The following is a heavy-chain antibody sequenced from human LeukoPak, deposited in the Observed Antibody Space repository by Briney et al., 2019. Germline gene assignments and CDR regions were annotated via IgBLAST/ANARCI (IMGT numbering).Heavy chain of an antibody. J-gene: IGHJ5*02. CDR1: GGSFSGYY. V-gene: IGHV4-34*01. D-gene: IGHD2-2*01. CDR3: ARSVPLFYSSCTSCNTNWFDP. Sequence: SETLSLTCAVYGGSFSGYYWSWIRQPPGKGLEWIGKINHSGSTNYNPSLKSRVTISVDTSKNQFSLKLSSVTAADTAVYYCARSVPLFYSSCTSCNTNWFDPWGQGTLVTVSS. CDR2: INHSGST.